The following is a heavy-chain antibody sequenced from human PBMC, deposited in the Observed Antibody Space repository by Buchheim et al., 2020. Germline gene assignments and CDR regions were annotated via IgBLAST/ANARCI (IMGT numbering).Heavy chain of an antibody. J-gene: IGHJ4*02. CDR3: AKLSQASSGNTDY. CDR2: ISGGGDST. CDR1: GFTFSSSA. V-gene: IGHV3-23*01. Sequence: EVQLLESGGGLVQPGGSLRLSCAASGFTFSSSAMSWVRQAPGKGLEWVSVISGGGDSTYYADSVKGLFTISRDNSKNTLYLQMNSLRAEDTAIYYCAKLSQASSGNTDYWGQGTL. D-gene: IGHD6-19*01.